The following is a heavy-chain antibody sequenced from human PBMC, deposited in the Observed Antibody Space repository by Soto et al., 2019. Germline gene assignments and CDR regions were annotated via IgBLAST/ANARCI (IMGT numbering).Heavy chain of an antibody. CDR2: ISASGGTT. CDR3: AKEFGAD. D-gene: IGHD3-10*01. J-gene: IGHJ4*02. CDR1: GFTFSNYA. Sequence: HPGGSLRLSCAASGFTFSNYAMSWVRQAPGKGLEWVSEISASGGTTYHADSVKGRFTISRDNSKNMLYLQMNSLRVEDSAEYYCAKEFGADWGQGTQVTVSS. V-gene: IGHV3-23*01.